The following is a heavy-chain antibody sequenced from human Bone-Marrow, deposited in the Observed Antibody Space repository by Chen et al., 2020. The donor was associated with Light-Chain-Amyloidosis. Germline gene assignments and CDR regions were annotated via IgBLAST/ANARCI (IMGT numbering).Heavy chain of an antibody. CDR2: ARGGDGPT. D-gene: IGHD2-2*01. J-gene: IGHJ4*02. Sequence: VQLVESGGGLVQHGGSLRLPCVGSGVTFSNYAMTWVRQAPGKGLEWVSVARGGDGPTYYADSVRGRFTIYRDNSKNTLYLQMNSLRAEDTAVYYCAKDRCTSISCSDFDYWGQGTLVTVSS. CDR1: GVTFSNYA. V-gene: IGHV3-23*04. CDR3: AKDRCTSISCSDFDY.